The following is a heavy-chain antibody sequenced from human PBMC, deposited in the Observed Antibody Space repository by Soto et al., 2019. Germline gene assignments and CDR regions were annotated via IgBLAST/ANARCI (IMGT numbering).Heavy chain of an antibody. V-gene: IGHV3-33*01. CDR3: ARGLSSGWYVAFDY. CDR1: GFTFSSYA. J-gene: IGHJ4*02. CDR2: ILYDGTNK. Sequence: QVQLVESGGGVVQPGRSLRLSCAASGFTFSSYAMHWVRQAPGKGLEWVAVILYDGTNKYYADSVKGRFTISRDNSKNTLDLQMNSLRAEDTAVYYCARGLSSGWYVAFDYWGQGTLVTVSS. D-gene: IGHD6-19*01.